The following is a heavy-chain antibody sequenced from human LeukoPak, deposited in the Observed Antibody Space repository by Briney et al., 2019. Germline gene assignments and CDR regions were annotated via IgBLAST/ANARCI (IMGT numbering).Heavy chain of an antibody. D-gene: IGHD6-6*01. Sequence: ASVKVSCKASGYTFTSYGISWVRQAPGQGLEWMGWISAYNGNTNYAQKFQGRVTMTRDTSTSTVYMELSSLRSEDTAVYYCARGGGDSSSSGNYYYYMDVWGKGTTVTVSS. CDR1: GYTFTSYG. V-gene: IGHV1-18*01. J-gene: IGHJ6*03. CDR3: ARGGGDSSSSGNYYYYMDV. CDR2: ISAYNGNT.